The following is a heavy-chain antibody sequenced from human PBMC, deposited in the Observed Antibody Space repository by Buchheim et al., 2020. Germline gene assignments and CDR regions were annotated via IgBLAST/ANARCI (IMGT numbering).Heavy chain of an antibody. Sequence: QLHLQESGPGLVKPSQTLSLTCSVSGGSISRSDYYWSWIRQTPGKGLEWIGHIYYSGTSLNNPSFKSRVVLSIDTSENPVSLKLTSVTAADTVVYYCGRVTGVTKMDYIDYWGRGT. CDR1: GGSISRSDYY. J-gene: IGHJ4*02. CDR2: IYYSGTS. V-gene: IGHV4-30-4*01. D-gene: IGHD2-21*02. CDR3: GRVTGVTKMDYIDY.